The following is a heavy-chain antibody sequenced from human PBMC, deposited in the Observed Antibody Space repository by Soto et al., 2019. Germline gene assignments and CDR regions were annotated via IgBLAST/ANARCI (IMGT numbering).Heavy chain of an antibody. CDR2: ISSDGGDK. Sequence: GGSLRLSCAASGFTFSRNGMHWVRQAPGKGLEWVAAISSDGGDKYYADSVKGRFTISRDNSENTLYLQMNSLRGEDTAVYYWAKDVSVTTAPDYWGQGTLVTVSS. V-gene: IGHV3-30*18. J-gene: IGHJ4*02. CDR1: GFTFSRNG. CDR3: AKDVSVTTAPDY. D-gene: IGHD1-1*01.